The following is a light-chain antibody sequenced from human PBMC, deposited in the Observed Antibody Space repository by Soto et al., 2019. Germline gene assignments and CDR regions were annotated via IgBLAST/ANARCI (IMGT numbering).Light chain of an antibody. CDR3: QHYGSSPET. J-gene: IGKJ1*01. Sequence: EIVFTQSPATLSLSPGERATLSCRASQSVSSYLAWYQQKPGQAPRLLIYDASNRATGIPARFSGSGSGTDFTLTISSLEPEDFAVYYCQHYGSSPETFGQGTKVDIK. CDR1: QSVSSY. CDR2: DAS. V-gene: IGKV3-11*01.